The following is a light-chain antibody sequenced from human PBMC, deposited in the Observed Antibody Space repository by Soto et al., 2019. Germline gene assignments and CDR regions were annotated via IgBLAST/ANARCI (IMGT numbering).Light chain of an antibody. CDR1: QSVNANW. J-gene: IGKJ2*03. V-gene: IGKV3-20*01. CDR2: ATF. CDR3: QQYGDGNSPRYS. Sequence: EIVLTQSPGTLSLSPGERVTLSCRASQSVNANWCAWCQQKPGQPPRLLIYATFNRATGIPDRFSGSGSGTDFTLTISRLEPEDFAVYYCQQYGDGNSPRYSFGQGTKLEIK.